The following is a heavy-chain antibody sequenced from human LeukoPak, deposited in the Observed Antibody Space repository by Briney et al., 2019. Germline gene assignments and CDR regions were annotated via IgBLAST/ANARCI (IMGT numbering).Heavy chain of an antibody. CDR1: GFTFSTYS. CDR3: ARAPGYCSGGSCFHMDV. J-gene: IGHJ6*03. CDR2: ISSSDSSI. Sequence: GGSLRLSCAASGFTFSTYSMNWVRQAPGKGLEWGSYISSSDSSIYYADSVKGRFTISRDNAKNSLYLQMNGLRAEDTAVYYCARAPGYCSGGSCFHMDVWGKGTTVTVSS. D-gene: IGHD2-15*01. V-gene: IGHV3-48*04.